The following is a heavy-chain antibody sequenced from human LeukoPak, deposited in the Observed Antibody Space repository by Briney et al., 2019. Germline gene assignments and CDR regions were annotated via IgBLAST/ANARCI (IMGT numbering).Heavy chain of an antibody. D-gene: IGHD5-18*01. V-gene: IGHV3-7*05. CDR3: AREAGIPPSTQQWPTSVDY. J-gene: IGHJ4*02. Sequence: GGSLRLSCVASGFTFSSSWMSWVRQAPRKGLEWVANIKQDGSEKYCVDSVKGRFTISRDNAKNSLYLQMNSLRAEDTAVYYCAREAGIPPSTQQWPTSVDYWGQGTLVTVSS. CDR2: IKQDGSEK. CDR1: GFTFSSSW.